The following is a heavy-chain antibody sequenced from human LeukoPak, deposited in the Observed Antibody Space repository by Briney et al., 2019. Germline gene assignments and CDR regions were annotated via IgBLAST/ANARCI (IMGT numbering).Heavy chain of an antibody. D-gene: IGHD6-19*01. V-gene: IGHV4-34*01. CDR1: GGSFSTYC. CDR2: INHSGTT. CDR3: ARGRQWLVQASYYHYYMDA. J-gene: IGHJ6*03. Sequence: SETLSLTCAVSGGSFSTYCWSWVRQPPGKGLEWISEINHSGTTNYNPSVKSRVTISVDTYKNQFFLQLNPVTAADTAVYYCARGRQWLVQASYYHYYMDAWGKGTTVTVSS.